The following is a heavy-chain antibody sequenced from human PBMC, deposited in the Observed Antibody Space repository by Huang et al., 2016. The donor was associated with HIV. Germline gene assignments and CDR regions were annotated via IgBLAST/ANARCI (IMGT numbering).Heavy chain of an antibody. CDR2: IYPFASKS. CDR3: AKGRRAFDV. J-gene: IGHJ3*01. CDR1: GYSFSIYW. Sequence: EVQLVQSGAEVKKPGESLKISCTGSGYSFSIYWIAWVRQMPGKGLEWMGIIYPFASKSTYSPSFEGHVSISVDKSINTVYLHWSSLKASDTAIYYCAKGRRAFDVWGQGTWVTVSS. V-gene: IGHV5-51*03.